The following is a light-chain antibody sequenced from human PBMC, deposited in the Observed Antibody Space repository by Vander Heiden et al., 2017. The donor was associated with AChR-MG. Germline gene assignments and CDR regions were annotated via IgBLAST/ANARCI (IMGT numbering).Light chain of an antibody. J-gene: IGKJ4*01. CDR1: ESVLHSNGYTY. CDR3: RQAVQIPLT. V-gene: IGKV2-28*01. CDR2: LGS. Sequence: EIVMTQSPLSLPVTPGEPASISCRASESVLHSNGYTYLDWYLQKPGQSPQLLIYLGSHRASGVPDRFSDSGSGTHFTLTISRVEAEDVGVYYCRQAVQIPLTFGGRTKVEIK.